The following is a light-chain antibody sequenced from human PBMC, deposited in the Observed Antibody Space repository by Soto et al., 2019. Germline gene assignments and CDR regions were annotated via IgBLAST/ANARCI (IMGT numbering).Light chain of an antibody. V-gene: IGLV2-14*01. J-gene: IGLJ7*01. CDR2: EVS. CDR1: SSDIGYYNY. CDR3: SSYTVASTLV. Sequence: QSVLTQPASVSGSPGQSITISCTGTSSDIGYYNYVSWYQQYPGKAPKLVIYEVSDRPSGVSNRFSGSKSGNTASLTISGLQAEDEADYYCSSYTVASTLVFGGGTQLTVL.